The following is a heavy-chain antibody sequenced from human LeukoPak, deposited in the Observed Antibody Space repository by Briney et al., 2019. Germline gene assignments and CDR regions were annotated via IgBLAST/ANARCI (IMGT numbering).Heavy chain of an antibody. V-gene: IGHV3-49*04. CDR1: GFTFGDYA. CDR2: IRSKAYGGTT. Sequence: PGRSLRLSCTASGFTFGDYAMSWVRRAPGKGLEWVGFIRSKAYGGTTEYAASVKGRFTISRDDSKSIAYLQMNSLKTEDTAVYYCTLGATYYYGMDVWGQGTTVTVSS. CDR3: TLGATYYYGMDV. J-gene: IGHJ6*02. D-gene: IGHD1-26*01.